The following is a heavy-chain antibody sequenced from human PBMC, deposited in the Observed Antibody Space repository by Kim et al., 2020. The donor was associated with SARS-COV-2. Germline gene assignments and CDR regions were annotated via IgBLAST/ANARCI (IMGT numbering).Heavy chain of an antibody. V-gene: IGHV3-64D*09. J-gene: IGHJ5*02. Sequence: GGSLRLSCSASGFTLSSYAMHWVRQAPGKGLEYVSAISSNGGSTYYADSVKGRFTISRDNSKNMLYLQMSSLRAEDTAVYYCVKVFQQLGYNWFDPWGQGTLVTVSS. D-gene: IGHD6-13*01. CDR3: VKVFQQLGYNWFDP. CDR2: ISSNGGST. CDR1: GFTLSSYA.